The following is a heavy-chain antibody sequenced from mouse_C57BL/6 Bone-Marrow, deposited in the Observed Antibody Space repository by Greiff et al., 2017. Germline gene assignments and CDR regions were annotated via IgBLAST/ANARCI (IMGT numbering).Heavy chain of an antibody. D-gene: IGHD4-1*01. CDR1: GFTFSSYA. V-gene: IGHV5-9-1*02. Sequence: EVKLVESGAGLVKPGASLKLSCAASGFTFSSYAMHWVSQTPEQRLEWVAYISRGGDYTYYADNVKGRCTISRDNARNTLYLQMSSLKSEDTAMDYCTRTGTWDWEFDVWGTGTTVTVSA. CDR2: ISRGGDYT. J-gene: IGHJ1*03. CDR3: TRTGTWDWEFDV.